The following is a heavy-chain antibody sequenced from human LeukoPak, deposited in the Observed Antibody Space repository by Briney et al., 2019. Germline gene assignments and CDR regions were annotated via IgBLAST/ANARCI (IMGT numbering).Heavy chain of an antibody. V-gene: IGHV4-59*01. CDR3: VRANHFDY. CDR2: IYYSGST. Sequence: SETLSLTCTVAGGSISSYYWSWFRQPPGKGLEWIGDIYYSGSTNYNPSLKSRVTISVDTSKNQFSLKLTSVTAADTAVYFCVRANHFDYWGQGTLVTVSS. CDR1: GGSISSYY. J-gene: IGHJ4*02.